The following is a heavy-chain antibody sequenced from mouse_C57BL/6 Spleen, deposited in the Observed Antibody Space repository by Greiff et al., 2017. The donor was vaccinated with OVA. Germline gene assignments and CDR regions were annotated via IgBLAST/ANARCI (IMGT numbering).Heavy chain of an antibody. V-gene: IGHV1-52*01. CDR2: IDPSDSET. CDR1: GYTFTSYW. D-gene: IGHD2-13*01. J-gene: IGHJ1*03. CDR3: ARKGDYVRYLDD. Sequence: QVQLQQPGAELVRPGSSVKLSCKASGYTFTSYWMHWVKQRPIQGLEWIGNIDPSDSETHYNQKFKDKATLTVDKSSSTAYMQLSSLTSEDSAGSYCARKGDYVRYLDDWGTGTSVTVSS.